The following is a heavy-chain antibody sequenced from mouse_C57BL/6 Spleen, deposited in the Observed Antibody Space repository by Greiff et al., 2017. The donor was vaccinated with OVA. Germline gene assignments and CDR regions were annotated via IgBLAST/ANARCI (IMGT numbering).Heavy chain of an antibody. D-gene: IGHD2-5*01. CDR3: AFAYYSNYVGYAMDY. V-gene: IGHV14-2*01. J-gene: IGHJ4*01. CDR2: IDPEDGET. Sequence: VQLQQSGAELVKPGASVKLSCTASGFNIKDYYMHWVKQRTEQGLEWIGRIDPEDGETKYAPKFQGKATITADPSSNTAYLQLSSLTSEDTAVYYCAFAYYSNYVGYAMDYWGQGTSVTVSS. CDR1: GFNIKDYY.